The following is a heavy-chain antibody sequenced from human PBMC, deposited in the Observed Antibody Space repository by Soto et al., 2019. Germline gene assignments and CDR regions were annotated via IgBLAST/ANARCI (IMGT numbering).Heavy chain of an antibody. D-gene: IGHD2-2*01. Sequence: SVKVSCKASGGTFSSYAISWVRQAPGQGLEWMGGIIPIFGTANYAQKFQGRVTITADESTSTAYMELSSLRSEDTAVYYCARDLGGCSSTSCLDTGWFDPWGQGTLVTVSS. CDR2: IIPIFGTA. CDR1: GGTFSSYA. V-gene: IGHV1-69*13. CDR3: ARDLGGCSSTSCLDTGWFDP. J-gene: IGHJ5*02.